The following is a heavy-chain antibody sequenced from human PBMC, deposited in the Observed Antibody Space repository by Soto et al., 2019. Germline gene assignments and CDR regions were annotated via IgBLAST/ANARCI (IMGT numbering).Heavy chain of an antibody. V-gene: IGHV1-69*13. CDR2: IVPLFRTT. CDR3: ARGGYSSTWSNLLDRSGLDV. D-gene: IGHD6-13*01. Sequence: SVNVSCKTSGGTFSIYAISWVRQAPGQGLEWMGGIVPLFRTTNYAQKFQGRVTITEEASTNTVYMEMSGLRSGDTAVYYCARGGYSSTWSNLLDRSGLDVWGQGTTVTVSS. J-gene: IGHJ6*02. CDR1: GGTFSIYA.